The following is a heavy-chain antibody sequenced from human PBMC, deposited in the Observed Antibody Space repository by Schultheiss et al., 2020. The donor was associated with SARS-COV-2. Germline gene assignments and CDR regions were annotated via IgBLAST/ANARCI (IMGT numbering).Heavy chain of an antibody. CDR3: ARDDYSHWFDP. J-gene: IGHJ5*02. CDR1: GGSIRHGGYY. CDR2: IYFSGSI. Sequence: SETLSLTCSVSGGSIRHGGYYWSWIRQHSGKGLEWIGYIYFSGSIYYNPSLKSRVTISVDTSKNQFSLKLSSVTAADTAVYYCARDDYSHWFDPWGQGTLVTVSS. V-gene: IGHV4-31*03. D-gene: IGHD4-11*01.